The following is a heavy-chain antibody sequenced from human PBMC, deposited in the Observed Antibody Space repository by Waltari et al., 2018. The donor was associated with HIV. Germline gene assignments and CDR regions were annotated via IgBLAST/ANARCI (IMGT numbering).Heavy chain of an antibody. D-gene: IGHD6-19*01. Sequence: EVEMVESGGGSVQPGGSLRLYFAASGFSFRRFDMHWVRQAMGKSPEWVSAIGAAGDTYYPKSVKGRFTVSRENGKNSLYLQMNNLRVDDAAMYYCVRGNGWYGPYYFDYWGRGTLVTVSS. CDR2: IGAAGDT. CDR3: VRGNGWYGPYYFDY. CDR1: GFSFRRFD. J-gene: IGHJ4*02. V-gene: IGHV3-13*01.